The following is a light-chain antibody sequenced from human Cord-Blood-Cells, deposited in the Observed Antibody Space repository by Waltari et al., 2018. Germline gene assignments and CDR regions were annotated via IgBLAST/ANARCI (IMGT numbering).Light chain of an antibody. J-gene: IGLJ2*01. CDR3: SSYAGSNNVV. CDR1: SSAVGGYNS. Sequence: QSALTQPPSASGSPGQSVTISCPATSSAVGGYNSVSWYQQHPGKAPKLMIYEVSKRPSGVPDRFSGSKSGNTASLTVSGLQAEDEADYYCSSYAGSNNVVFGGGTKLTVL. CDR2: EVS. V-gene: IGLV2-8*01.